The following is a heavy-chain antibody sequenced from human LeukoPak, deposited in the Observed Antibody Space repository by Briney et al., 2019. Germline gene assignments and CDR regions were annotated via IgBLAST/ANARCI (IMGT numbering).Heavy chain of an antibody. J-gene: IGHJ4*02. Sequence: PAETLSLTCTVSGGSISSSSYYWGWIRQPPGKGLEWIGSIYYSGSTYYNPSLKSRVTISVDTSKNQFSLKLSSVTAADTAVYYCARHVPPKLGTFDYWGQGTLVTVSS. CDR1: GGSISSSSYY. V-gene: IGHV4-39*01. CDR3: ARHVPPKLGTFDY. D-gene: IGHD7-27*01. CDR2: IYYSGST.